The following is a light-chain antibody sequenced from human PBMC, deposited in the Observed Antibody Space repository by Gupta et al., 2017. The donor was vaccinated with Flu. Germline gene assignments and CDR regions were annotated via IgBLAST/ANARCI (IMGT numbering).Light chain of an antibody. Sequence: PGKTARITCSGDALTKKYACWYQQKPGQAPVLVIYKDSERPAGIAERFSGSSSGTTVTLTISGGQEEDEADYYCQSADRNNNWVFGGGTKVTVL. CDR1: ALTKKY. CDR2: KDS. CDR3: QSADRNNNWV. V-gene: IGLV3-25*01. J-gene: IGLJ3*02.